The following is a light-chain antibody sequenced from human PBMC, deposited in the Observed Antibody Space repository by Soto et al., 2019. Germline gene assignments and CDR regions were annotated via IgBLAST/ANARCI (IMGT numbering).Light chain of an antibody. CDR1: QRVSGGF. CDR3: QQYGSSPS. J-gene: IGKJ1*01. CDR2: DTS. V-gene: IGKV3D-20*01. Sequence: DIVLTQSPATLSLSPGERATLYCGASQRVSGGFLAWYQQKPGLAPRLILYDTSFRATGIPDRFSGSGSGTDFTLTISRLDSEDFAVYYCQQYGSSPSFGQGTKVDIK.